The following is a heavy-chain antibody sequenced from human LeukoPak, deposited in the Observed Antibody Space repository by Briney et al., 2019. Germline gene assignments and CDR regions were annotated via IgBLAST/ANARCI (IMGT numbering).Heavy chain of an antibody. Sequence: GGSLRLSCAASGFTFSTYWMHWVRQAPGKGLVWVSRFNSDGSSTSYADSVKGRFTISRDNAKNTLYLQMNSLRAEDTAVYYCARKFGTYFDYWGQGTLVSVSS. CDR3: ARKFGTYFDY. D-gene: IGHD3-16*01. J-gene: IGHJ4*02. CDR1: GFTFSTYW. V-gene: IGHV3-74*01. CDR2: FNSDGSST.